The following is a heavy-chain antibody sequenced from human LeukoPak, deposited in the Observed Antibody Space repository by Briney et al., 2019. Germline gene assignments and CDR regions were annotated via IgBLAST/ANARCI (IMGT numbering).Heavy chain of an antibody. CDR1: GGSISSGSYY. CDR3: ARDGWNYDILTGYKYYFDY. CDR2: IYTSGST. Sequence: SETLSLTCTVSGGSISSGSYYWSWLRQPAGKGLEWIGRIYTSGSTNYNPSLKSRVTISVDTSNNQFSLKLSSVTAADTAVYYCARDGWNYDILTGYKYYFDYWGQGTLVTVSS. D-gene: IGHD3-9*01. V-gene: IGHV4-61*02. J-gene: IGHJ4*02.